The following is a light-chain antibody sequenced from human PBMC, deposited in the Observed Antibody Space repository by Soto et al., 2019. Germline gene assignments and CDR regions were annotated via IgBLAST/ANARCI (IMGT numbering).Light chain of an antibody. J-gene: IGLJ2*01. CDR2: AYS. V-gene: IGLV1-47*02. Sequence: QSVLTQPPSASGTPGQRVTISCSGSKSNIGSNEVYWYQQLPGTAPKFLIYAYSQRPSGVPDRFSASKSGTSASLTISGLRSEDEAEYYCAVWDDSVFGKIFGGGTKLTVL. CDR3: AVWDDSVFGKI. CDR1: KSNIGSNE.